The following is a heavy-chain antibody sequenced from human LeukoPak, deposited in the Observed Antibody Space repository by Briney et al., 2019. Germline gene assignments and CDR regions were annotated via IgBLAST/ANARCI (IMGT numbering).Heavy chain of an antibody. D-gene: IGHD3-10*01. CDR3: ARGRYYGSGNSLMYYFDY. Sequence: PGGSLRLSCAASGFTFSSYGMHWVRQAPGKGLEWVAVIWYDGSNKYYADSVKGRFTISRDNSKNTLYLQMNSLRAEDTAVYYCARGRYYGSGNSLMYYFDYWGQGTLVTVSS. V-gene: IGHV3-33*01. CDR1: GFTFSSYG. CDR2: IWYDGSNK. J-gene: IGHJ4*02.